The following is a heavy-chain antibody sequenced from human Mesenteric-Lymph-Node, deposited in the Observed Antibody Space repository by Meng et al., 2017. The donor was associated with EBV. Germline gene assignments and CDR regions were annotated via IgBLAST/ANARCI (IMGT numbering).Heavy chain of an antibody. CDR1: GGSVRSGSSY. D-gene: IGHD3-10*01. V-gene: IGHV4-61*01. CDR2: IYYSGST. J-gene: IGHJ5*02. CDR3: ARAFTVVQGMFEPLMNWFDP. Sequence: QGERQESGHGLVKPSGTLLLTCTVSGGSVRSGSSYWNWIRQPPGKELEWIGYIYYSGSTNYNPSLKSRVTISVDTSKNQFSLNLRSVTAADTAVYYCARAFTVVQGMFEPLMNWFDPWGQGTLVTVSS.